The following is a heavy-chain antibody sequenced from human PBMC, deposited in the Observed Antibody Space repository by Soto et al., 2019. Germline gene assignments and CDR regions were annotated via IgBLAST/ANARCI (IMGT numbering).Heavy chain of an antibody. V-gene: IGHV3-66*01. J-gene: IGHJ4*02. Sequence: GGSLRLSCAASRFTLRNNYKNWVRQAPGKGLEWVSVIYSGGSTYYVDSVKGRFTISRDNAKNSLYLQMNSLRAEDTAVYYCATHPYSSGWYCWGQGTLVTVSS. D-gene: IGHD6-13*01. CDR2: IYSGGST. CDR3: ATHPYSSGWYC. CDR1: RFTLRNNY.